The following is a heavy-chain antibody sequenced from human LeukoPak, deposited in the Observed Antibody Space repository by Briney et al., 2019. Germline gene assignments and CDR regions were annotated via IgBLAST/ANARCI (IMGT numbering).Heavy chain of an antibody. J-gene: IGHJ4*02. CDR1: GFTFSSYG. V-gene: IGHV3-33*01. Sequence: GGSLRLSCAASGFTFSSYGMHWVRQAPGKGLEWLAIIWYDGSNKYYADSVKGRFTISRDNSKNTLYLQMNSLRAEDTAVYYCARDRDTAMVGVDYWGQGTLVTVSS. CDR3: ARDRDTAMVGVDY. CDR2: IWYDGSNK. D-gene: IGHD5-18*01.